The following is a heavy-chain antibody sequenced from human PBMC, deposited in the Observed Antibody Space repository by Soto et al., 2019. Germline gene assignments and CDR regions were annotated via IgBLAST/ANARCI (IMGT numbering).Heavy chain of an antibody. CDR2: IYWDDDK. CDR3: AQVRDFPFGVLGVVWGYYFDY. V-gene: IGHV2-5*02. J-gene: IGHJ4*02. Sequence: SGPTLVKPTQTLTLTCTFSGFSLSTSGVGVGWIRQPPGKALEWLALIYWDDDKRYSPSLKSRLTITKDTSKNQVVLTMTNMDPVDTATYYCAQVRDFPFGVLGVVWGYYFDYWGQGTLVTVSS. D-gene: IGHD3-3*01. CDR1: GFSLSTSGVG.